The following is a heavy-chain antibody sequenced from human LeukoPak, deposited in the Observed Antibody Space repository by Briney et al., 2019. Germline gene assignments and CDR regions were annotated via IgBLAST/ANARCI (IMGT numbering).Heavy chain of an antibody. CDR1: GFTFSSYG. Sequence: GGSLRLSCAASGFTFSSYGMSWVRQAPGKGLEWVSAISGSGGSTYYADSVKGRFTISRDNSKNTLYLQMNSLRAEDTAVYYCAKALGGVRGVIRVPTFDYWGQGTLVTVSS. J-gene: IGHJ4*02. D-gene: IGHD3-10*01. CDR2: ISGSGGST. CDR3: AKALGGVRGVIRVPTFDY. V-gene: IGHV3-23*01.